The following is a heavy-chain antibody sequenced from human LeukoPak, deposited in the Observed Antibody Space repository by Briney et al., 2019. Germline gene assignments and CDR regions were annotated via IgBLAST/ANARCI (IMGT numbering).Heavy chain of an antibody. CDR1: GGSFSGYY. CDR2: LNHSGST. Sequence: SETLSLTCAVYGGSFSGYYWSWIRQPPGKGLEWIGELNHSGSTNYNPSLKSRVTISVDTSKNQFSLKLSSVTAADTAVYYCARGFWSGYRYYYYYYMDVWGKGTTVTVSS. V-gene: IGHV4-34*01. CDR3: ARGFWSGYRYYYYYYMDV. D-gene: IGHD3-3*01. J-gene: IGHJ6*03.